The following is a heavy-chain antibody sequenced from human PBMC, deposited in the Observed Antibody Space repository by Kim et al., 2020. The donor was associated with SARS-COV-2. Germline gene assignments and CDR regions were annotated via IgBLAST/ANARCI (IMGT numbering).Heavy chain of an antibody. V-gene: IGHV1-58*02. J-gene: IGHJ5*02. Sequence: SVKVSCKASGFTFTSSAMQWVRQARGQRLEWIGWIVVGSGNTNYAQKFQERVTITRDMSTSTAYMELSSLGSEDTAVYYCAAVPNSGGGSLWFGELSPRWFDPWGQGTLVTVSS. CDR1: GFTFTSSA. CDR2: IVVGSGNT. CDR3: AAVPNSGGGSLWFGELSPRWFDP. D-gene: IGHD3-10*01.